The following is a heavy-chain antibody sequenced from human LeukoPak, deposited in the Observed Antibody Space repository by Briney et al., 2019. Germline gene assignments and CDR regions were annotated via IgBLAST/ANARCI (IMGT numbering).Heavy chain of an antibody. CDR1: GFTFSSYW. V-gene: IGHV3-7*03. Sequence: PGGSLRLSCAASGFTFSSYWMSWVRQAPGKGLEGVANIKQDGSEKYYVDSVKGRFTISRDNSKNTLYLQMNSLRAEDTAVYYCAKDPPSSSWYEPLNHHLLNYWGQGTLVTVSS. CDR2: IKQDGSEK. D-gene: IGHD6-13*01. CDR3: AKDPPSSSWYEPLNHHLLNY. J-gene: IGHJ4*02.